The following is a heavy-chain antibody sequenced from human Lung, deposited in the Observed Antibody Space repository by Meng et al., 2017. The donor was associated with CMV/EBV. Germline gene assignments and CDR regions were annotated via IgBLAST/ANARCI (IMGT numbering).Heavy chain of an antibody. Sequence: SCAASGFTFSSYSMNWVRQAPGKGLEWVSSISSSSSYLYYADSVKGRFTISRDNAKNSLYLQMNSLRAEDTAVYYCATSRGSGWYRIGWFDPWGQGXLVTVSS. CDR3: ATSRGSGWYRIGWFDP. CDR1: GFTFSSYS. V-gene: IGHV3-21*01. J-gene: IGHJ5*02. CDR2: ISSSSSYL. D-gene: IGHD6-19*01.